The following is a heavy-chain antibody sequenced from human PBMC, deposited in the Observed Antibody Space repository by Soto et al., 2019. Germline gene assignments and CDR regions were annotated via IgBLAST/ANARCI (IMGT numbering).Heavy chain of an antibody. D-gene: IGHD3-9*01. CDR3: ARLEGLATISYYFDY. Sequence: SETLSLTCSVSGDSINSDNYYWGWIRQPPGKGLEWIGSIYYRGNTYYNPSLKTRVTISLDKSKSQFSLKLNSVIAADSAVYFCARLEGLATISYYFDYWGQGTLVTVS. V-gene: IGHV4-39*01. CDR2: IYYRGNT. CDR1: GDSINSDNYY. J-gene: IGHJ4*02.